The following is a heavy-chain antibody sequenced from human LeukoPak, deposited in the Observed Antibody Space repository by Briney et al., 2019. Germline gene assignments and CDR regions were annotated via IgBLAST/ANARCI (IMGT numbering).Heavy chain of an antibody. CDR1: GYTFTSYY. V-gene: IGHV1-46*01. Sequence: VDSVKVSCKASGYTFTSYYMHWVRQAPGQGLEWMGIINPSGGCTSYAQKFQGRVTMTRDTSTSTVYMELSRLRSEDTAVYYCARDSRDGYNYGSFDYWGQGTLVTVSS. J-gene: IGHJ4*02. CDR3: ARDSRDGYNYGSFDY. D-gene: IGHD5-24*01. CDR2: INPSGGCT.